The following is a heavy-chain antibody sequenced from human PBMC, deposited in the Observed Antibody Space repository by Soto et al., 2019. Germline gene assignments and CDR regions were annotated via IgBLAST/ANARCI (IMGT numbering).Heavy chain of an antibody. CDR1: GYTLTELS. CDR3: ATDILTADDYYGMDV. Sequence: GASVKVSCKVSGYTLTELSMHWVRQAPGKGLEWVGGFDPEDGETIYAQKFQGRVTMTEDTSKDTAYMELSSMRSEDTAVYYCATDILTADDYYGMDVWVQATTVTVSS. V-gene: IGHV1-24*01. CDR2: FDPEDGET. J-gene: IGHJ6*02. D-gene: IGHD3-9*01.